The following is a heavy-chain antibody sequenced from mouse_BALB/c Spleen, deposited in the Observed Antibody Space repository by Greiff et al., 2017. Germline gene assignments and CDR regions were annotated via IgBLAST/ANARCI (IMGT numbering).Heavy chain of an antibody. CDR1: CYSITSGYR. D-gene: IGHD2-1*01. CDR2: IHYSGST. CDR3: ARNGYYGTSWFAD. V-gene: IGHV3-1*02. J-gene: IGHJ3*01. Sequence: EVQLQESGPSLVNPSQSLSLTCTVTCYSITSGYRWHWIRQFPGNKLEWMGYIHYSGSTNYNPSLTSRISITRDTSKNQFFLQLNSVTTEDTATYYSARNGYYGTSWFADWGQGTLVTVSA.